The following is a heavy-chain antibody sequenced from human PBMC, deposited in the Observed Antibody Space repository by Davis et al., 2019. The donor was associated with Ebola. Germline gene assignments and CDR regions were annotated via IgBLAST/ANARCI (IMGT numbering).Heavy chain of an antibody. V-gene: IGHV4-59*12. D-gene: IGHD3-3*01. CDR2: IYYSGST. CDR3: ARDQPPHQYYDFWSGYYTGIGFDY. CDR1: GGSISTYY. J-gene: IGHJ4*02. Sequence: SETLSLTCTVSGGSISTYYWSWIRQPPGKGLEWIGNIYYSGSTNYNPSLESRVTISVDTSKNQFSLKLSSVTAADTAVYYCARDQPPHQYYDFWSGYYTGIGFDYWGQGTLVTVSS.